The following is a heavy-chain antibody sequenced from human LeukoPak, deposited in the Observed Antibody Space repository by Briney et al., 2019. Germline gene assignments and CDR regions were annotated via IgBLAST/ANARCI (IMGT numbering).Heavy chain of an antibody. CDR1: GGSISSGGYY. D-gene: IGHD3-22*01. CDR3: ARDAPDSSGLGYYFDY. J-gene: IGHJ4*02. V-gene: IGHV4-31*03. Sequence: SETLSLTCTVSGGSISSGGYYWSRIRQHPGKGLEWIGYIYYSGSTYYNPSLKSRVTISVDTSKNQFSLKLSSVTAADTAVYYCARDAPDSSGLGYYFDYWGQGTLVTVSS. CDR2: IYYSGST.